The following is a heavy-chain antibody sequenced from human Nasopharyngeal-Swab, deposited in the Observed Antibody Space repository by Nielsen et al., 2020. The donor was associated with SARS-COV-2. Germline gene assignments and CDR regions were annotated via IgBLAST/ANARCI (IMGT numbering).Heavy chain of an antibody. V-gene: IGHV4-34*01. CDR3: ARGNRGWHAARKTYYNYGMDV. CDR1: GGSFSGHY. J-gene: IGHJ6*02. D-gene: IGHD6-19*01. CDR2: INHSGST. Sequence: SETLSLTCAVYGGSFSGHYWSWIRQPPGKGLEWIGEINHSGSTNYNPSLKSRVTISVDTSKNQFSLKLSSVAAADTAVYYCARGNRGWHAARKTYYNYGMDVWGQGTTVTVSS.